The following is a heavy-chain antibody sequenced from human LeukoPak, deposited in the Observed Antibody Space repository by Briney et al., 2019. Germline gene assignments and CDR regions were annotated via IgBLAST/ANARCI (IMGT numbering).Heavy chain of an antibody. CDR1: GGSIRSGSYF. V-gene: IGHV4-39*01. D-gene: IGHD2-15*01. Sequence: SETLSLTCIVSGGSIRSGSYFWGWIRQPPGKGLEWIGSVYYSEITYYNASLKSRVTISVDTSKNQFSLKLTSVTAADTAVYYCARLLPQYCNGGGCYSGFDPWGQGTLVTVSS. CDR2: VYYSEIT. J-gene: IGHJ5*02. CDR3: ARLLPQYCNGGGCYSGFDP.